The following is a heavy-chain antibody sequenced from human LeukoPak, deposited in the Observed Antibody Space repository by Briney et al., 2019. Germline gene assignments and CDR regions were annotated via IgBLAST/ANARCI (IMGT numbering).Heavy chain of an antibody. J-gene: IGHJ4*02. Sequence: GGFLRLSCAASGFTVSSNYMSWVRQAPGKGLEWVSVIYSGGSTYYADSVKGRFTISRDNSKNTLYLQMNSLRAEDTAVYYCARGTKGGHLDYWGQGTLVTVSS. CDR2: IYSGGST. V-gene: IGHV3-53*01. CDR3: ARGTKGGHLDY. D-gene: IGHD1-1*01. CDR1: GFTVSSNY.